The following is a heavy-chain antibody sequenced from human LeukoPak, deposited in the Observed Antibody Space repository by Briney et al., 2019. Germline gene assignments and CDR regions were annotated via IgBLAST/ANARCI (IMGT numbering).Heavy chain of an antibody. CDR1: GRSISSSY. J-gene: IGHJ4*02. CDR3: AREGGPYRPLDY. V-gene: IGHV4-59*12. Sequence: AETLSLTCTLSGRSISSSYCGWIRQPPGRGLEWIGYMNDSGSTDSNPSLKSRVTMSVDTSELHISLQLTCVTAADTAVYYCAREGGPYRPLDYSGQGTLVTVS. CDR2: MNDSGST.